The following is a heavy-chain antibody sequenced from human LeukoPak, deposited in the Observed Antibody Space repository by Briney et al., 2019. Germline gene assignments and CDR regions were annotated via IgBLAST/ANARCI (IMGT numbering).Heavy chain of an antibody. V-gene: IGHV3-23*01. D-gene: IGHD3-9*01. CDR2: ISGSGGST. CDR1: GFTFSSYA. CDR3: AKDPWGSGYPRPGDY. J-gene: IGHJ4*02. Sequence: GGSLRLSCAASGFTFSSYAMSWVRQAPGKGLEWVSAISGSGGSTYYADSVKGRFTISRDNSKNTLYLQMNSLRAEDTAVYYCAKDPWGSGYPRPGDYWGQGTLVTVSS.